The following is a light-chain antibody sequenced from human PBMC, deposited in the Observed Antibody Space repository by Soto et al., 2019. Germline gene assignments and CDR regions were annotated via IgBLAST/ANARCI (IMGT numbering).Light chain of an antibody. V-gene: IGKV1-5*03. Sequence: DIQLTQAPSTLSAFVGDRVTIPCRASQSISSWLAWYQQKPGKAPKLLIYKASSLASGVPSRFSGSGSGTEFTLTISSLQPDDFATYDCQQYNSYSWTFGQGTKVDI. CDR1: QSISSW. CDR2: KAS. J-gene: IGKJ1*01. CDR3: QQYNSYSWT.